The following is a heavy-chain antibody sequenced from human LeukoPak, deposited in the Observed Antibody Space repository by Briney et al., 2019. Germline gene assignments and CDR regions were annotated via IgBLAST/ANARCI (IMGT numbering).Heavy chain of an antibody. D-gene: IGHD1-1*01. V-gene: IGHV1-69*05. CDR1: GGTFSSYA. CDR2: IIPIFGTA. Sequence: GASVKVSCKASGGTFSSYAISWVRQAPGQGLEWMGGIIPIFGTANYAQKFQGRVTITTDESTSTAYMELSSLRSEDTAVYYCARGRWNREVDYYYYMDVWGKGTTVTVSS. CDR3: ARGRWNREVDYYYYMDV. J-gene: IGHJ6*03.